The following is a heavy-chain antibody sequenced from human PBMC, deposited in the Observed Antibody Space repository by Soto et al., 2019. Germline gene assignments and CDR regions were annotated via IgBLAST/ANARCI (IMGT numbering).Heavy chain of an antibody. J-gene: IGHJ4*02. Sequence: SETLSLTCSIYSGSFSGYYWSWIRQPPGKGLEWIGEISQSGNTNYSPSLKSRVSISIDTSKKQFSLNLASVSAADTAVYYCATATKVSGSSQTSPDFWGQGTLVTVYS. V-gene: IGHV4-34*01. CDR2: ISQSGNT. D-gene: IGHD6-6*01. CDR1: SGSFSGYY. CDR3: ATATKVSGSSQTSPDF.